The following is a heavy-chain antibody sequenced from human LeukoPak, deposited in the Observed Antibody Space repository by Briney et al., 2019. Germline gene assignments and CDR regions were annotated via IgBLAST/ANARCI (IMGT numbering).Heavy chain of an antibody. V-gene: IGHV1-8*01. D-gene: IGHD3-22*01. CDR3: TRGRLSYDXSGYYXYYFDY. CDR1: GYTFTSYD. Sequence: ASVEVSCKASGYTFTSYDINWVRQATGQGLEWMGWMNPNNGNTGYAQRFQGRVTLTRDTSISTAYMELSSLTSEDTAVYYCTRGRLSYDXSGYYXYYFDYXGQGXLXXXSS. CDR2: MNPNNGNT. J-gene: IGHJ4*02.